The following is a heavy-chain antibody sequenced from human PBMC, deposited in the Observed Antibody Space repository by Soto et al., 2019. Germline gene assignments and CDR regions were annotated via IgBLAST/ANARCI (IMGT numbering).Heavy chain of an antibody. CDR3: ATEPHAVAGLTYYYYGMDV. CDR1: GGTFSSYA. D-gene: IGHD6-19*01. Sequence: QVQLVQSGAEVKKPGSSVKVSCKASGGTFSSYAISWVRQAPGQGLEWMGGIFPIFGTANYTPKFQGRVTITADKTTSTAYMELSSLRSEDTAVYYCATEPHAVAGLTYYYYGMDVWGQGTTVTVSS. J-gene: IGHJ6*02. CDR2: IFPIFGTA. V-gene: IGHV1-69*06.